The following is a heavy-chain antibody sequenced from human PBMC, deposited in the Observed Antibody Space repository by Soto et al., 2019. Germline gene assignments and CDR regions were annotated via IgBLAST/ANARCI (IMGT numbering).Heavy chain of an antibody. CDR2: INSDGTIS. J-gene: IGHJ6*02. Sequence: SLRLSCAASGFTSDTYWMNWVRQAPGKGPEWLSGINSDGTISSYADSVKGRFTISRDNARNTLSLQMNSLRADDTAVYYCARLSGDHSAFFSYGMDAWGQGTTVTVSS. CDR1: GFTSDTYW. V-gene: IGHV3-74*01. CDR3: ARLSGDHSAFFSYGMDA. D-gene: IGHD2-21*01.